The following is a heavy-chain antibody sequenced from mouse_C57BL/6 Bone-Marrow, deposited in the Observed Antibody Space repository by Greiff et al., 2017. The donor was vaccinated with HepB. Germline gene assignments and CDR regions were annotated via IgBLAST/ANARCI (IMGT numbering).Heavy chain of an antibody. V-gene: IGHV5-4*01. CDR2: ISDGGSYT. D-gene: IGHD3-2*02. CDR1: GFTFSSYA. CDR3: ARDKDSSGYEYFDY. J-gene: IGHJ2*01. Sequence: DVQLQESGGGLVKPGGSLKLSCAASGFTFSSYAMSWVRQTPEKRLEWVATISDGGSYTYYPDNVKGRFTISRDNAKNNLYLQMSHLKSEDTAMYYCARDKDSSGYEYFDYWGQGTTLTVSS.